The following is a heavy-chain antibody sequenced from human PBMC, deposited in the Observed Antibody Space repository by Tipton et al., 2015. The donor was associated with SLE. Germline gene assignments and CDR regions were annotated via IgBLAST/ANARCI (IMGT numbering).Heavy chain of an antibody. Sequence: TLSLTCAVSGGSVSGYYWSWIRQPPGKGLEWIGYISYSGSTNYNPSLQSRVTISQDTSKNQFSVRLTSVTTADTAVYYCARGYDDFRRPYFYFLDVWGKGTTVTVSS. D-gene: IGHD4-17*01. CDR1: GGSVSGYY. V-gene: IGHV4-59*02. J-gene: IGHJ6*03. CDR3: ARGYDDFRRPYFYFLDV. CDR2: ISYSGST.